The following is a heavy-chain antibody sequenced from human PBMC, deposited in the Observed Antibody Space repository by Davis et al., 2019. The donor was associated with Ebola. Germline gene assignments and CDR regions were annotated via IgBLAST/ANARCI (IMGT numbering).Heavy chain of an antibody. CDR1: GGSISSSSYY. CDR3: ARARLAAAGYNWFDP. V-gene: IGHV4-39*01. CDR2: IYYSGST. Sequence: SETLSLTCTVSGGSISSSSYYWGWIRQPPGKGLEWIGSIYYSGSTYYNPSLKSRVTISVDTSKNQFSLKLSSVTAADTAVYYCARARLAAAGYNWFDPWGQGTLVTVSS. J-gene: IGHJ5*02. D-gene: IGHD6-13*01.